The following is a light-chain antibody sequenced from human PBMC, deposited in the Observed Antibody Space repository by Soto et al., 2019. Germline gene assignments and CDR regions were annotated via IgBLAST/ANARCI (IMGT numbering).Light chain of an antibody. CDR2: AAS. CDR3: LQYSTYPLT. J-gene: IGKJ1*01. Sequence: DIQMTQFPSSLSASVGDRVTITCRASQGIRNDLGWYQQKPGKAPKLLIYAASSLQSGVPSRFSGSGSGTEFTLAISSLQPEDSATFYCLQYSTYPLTFGQGTKVEIK. CDR1: QGIRND. V-gene: IGKV1-17*01.